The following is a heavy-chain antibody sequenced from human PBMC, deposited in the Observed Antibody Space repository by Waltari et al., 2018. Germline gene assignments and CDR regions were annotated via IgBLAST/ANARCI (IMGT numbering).Heavy chain of an antibody. CDR3: ARGGSSYYDAYGT. CDR2: IYSAGST. D-gene: IGHD1-26*01. Sequence: QLQLQASGTGLVKPSETLSLTCTVAGVSFNDDNTYWGWIRQHPGEGLGWVGSIYSAGSTYYKTSLKSRVTVSIDTPNNQFSLKLTSVTAADTAVYFCARGGSSYYDAYGTWGQGSMVIVSS. CDR1: GVSFNDDNTY. J-gene: IGHJ3*02. V-gene: IGHV4-39*07.